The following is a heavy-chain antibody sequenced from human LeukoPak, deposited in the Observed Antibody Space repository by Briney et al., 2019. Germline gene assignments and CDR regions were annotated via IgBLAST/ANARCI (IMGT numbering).Heavy chain of an antibody. D-gene: IGHD4/OR15-4a*01. CDR1: GFTFSSYA. V-gene: IGHV3-23*01. Sequence: GGSLRLSCAASGFTFSSYAMSWVRQAPGKGLEWVSDISGSGGSTYYADSVKGRFTISRDNSKNTLYLQMNSLRAEDTAVYYCAKVVGANPVYYFDYWGQGTLVTVSS. CDR2: ISGSGGST. J-gene: IGHJ4*02. CDR3: AKVVGANPVYYFDY.